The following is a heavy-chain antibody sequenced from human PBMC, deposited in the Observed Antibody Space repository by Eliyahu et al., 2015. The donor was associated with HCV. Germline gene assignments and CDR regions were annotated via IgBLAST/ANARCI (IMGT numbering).Heavy chain of an antibody. J-gene: IGHJ4*02. CDR2: IIPLFGTA. Sequence: QVQLVQSGAEVKKPGSSVXVSCKAXGXXFSNYXISWXRQAPGQGLEWMGGIIPLFGTAKYAQKFQDRVTITADESTSTAYMELSSLRSEDTAVYYCARQYYYDSSAFYYAYWGQGTLVTVSS. V-gene: IGHV1-69*01. CDR3: ARQYYYDSSAFYYAY. CDR1: GXXFSNYX. D-gene: IGHD3-22*01.